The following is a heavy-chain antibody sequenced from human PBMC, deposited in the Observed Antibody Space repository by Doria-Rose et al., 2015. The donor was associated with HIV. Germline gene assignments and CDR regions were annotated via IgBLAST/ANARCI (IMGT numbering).Heavy chain of an antibody. D-gene: IGHD6-13*01. J-gene: IGHJ4*02. Sequence: PVLVKPTETLTLTCTVSGVSLSSPGMGVSWIRQPPGEALEWLANIFSDDGSSYKTSLKSRLTISRGTSKSQVVPTMTDMDPVDTATYYCARIESSRWYHKYYFDFWGRGTLVIVSA. V-gene: IGHV2-26*01. CDR2: IFSDDGS. CDR3: ARIESSRWYHKYYFDF. CDR1: GVSLSSPGMG.